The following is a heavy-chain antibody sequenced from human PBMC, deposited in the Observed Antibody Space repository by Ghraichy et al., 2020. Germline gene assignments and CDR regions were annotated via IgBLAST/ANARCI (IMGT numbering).Heavy chain of an antibody. CDR1: GFTFSSNW. J-gene: IGHJ4*02. CDR2: IKQDGSEK. CDR3: TKNRVSNDF. D-gene: IGHD2-8*01. Sequence: GGSLRLSCAASGFTFSSNWMSWVRQAPGKGLEWVASIKQDGSEKYYVDSVRGRFTISRDNAKNSLSLQMNSLTAGDTAVYYCTKNRVSNDFRGQGTLVTVSP. V-gene: IGHV3-7*01.